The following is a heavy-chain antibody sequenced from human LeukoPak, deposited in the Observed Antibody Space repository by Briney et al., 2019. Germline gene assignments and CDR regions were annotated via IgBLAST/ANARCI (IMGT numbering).Heavy chain of an antibody. CDR3: ARHYDSSGYYSYYYYGMDV. J-gene: IGHJ6*02. V-gene: IGHV4-39*01. Sequence: SETLSLTCTVSGGSISGSSYFWGWIRQPPGKGLEWIGSIYYSGSTYYNPSLKSRVTISVDTSKNQFSLKLSSVTAADTAVYYCARHYDSSGYYSYYYYGMDVWGQGTTVTVSS. CDR1: GGSISGSSYF. D-gene: IGHD3-22*01. CDR2: IYYSGST.